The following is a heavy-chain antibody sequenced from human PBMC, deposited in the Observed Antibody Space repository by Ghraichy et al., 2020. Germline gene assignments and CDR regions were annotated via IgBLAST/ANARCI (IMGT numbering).Heavy chain of an antibody. Sequence: GGSLRLSCAASGFTFSSYSMNWVRQAPGKGLEWVSSISSSSSYIYYADSVKGRFTISRDNAKNSLYLQMNSLRAEDTAVYYCARDLQTYYYDSSAPGYWGQGTLVTVSS. V-gene: IGHV3-21*01. CDR1: GFTFSSYS. D-gene: IGHD3-22*01. J-gene: IGHJ4*02. CDR2: ISSSSSYI. CDR3: ARDLQTYYYDSSAPGY.